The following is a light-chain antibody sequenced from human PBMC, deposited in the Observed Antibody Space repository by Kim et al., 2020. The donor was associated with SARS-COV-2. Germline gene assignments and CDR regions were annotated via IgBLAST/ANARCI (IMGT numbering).Light chain of an antibody. CDR1: QTLTSDF. J-gene: IGKJ2*01. CDR3: QQYDTLPNT. CDR2: GAS. V-gene: IGKV3-20*01. Sequence: EIVLTQSPGILSLSPGQRATLSCRASQTLTSDFLAWYQQGRGQPPRLLIYGASNRAPGISDRFIGSGSGTDFTLTIARLEPGDSAVYFCQQYDTLPNTFGQGTKLEI.